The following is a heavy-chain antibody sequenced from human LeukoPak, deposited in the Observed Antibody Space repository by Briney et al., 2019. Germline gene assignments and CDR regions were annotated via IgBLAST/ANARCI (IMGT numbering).Heavy chain of an antibody. CDR1: GYNFAGYA. J-gene: IGHJ4*02. Sequence: GASVKVSCKASGYNFAGYAMHWVRQAPGQSLEWMGRVNGGDGNTKYSQNFQGRVTITRDTSATTAYMELSSLRSEDTAIYYCASQANSGLPGNYWGQGTLVAVSS. D-gene: IGHD2-15*01. CDR2: VNGGDGNT. V-gene: IGHV1-3*01. CDR3: ASQANSGLPGNY.